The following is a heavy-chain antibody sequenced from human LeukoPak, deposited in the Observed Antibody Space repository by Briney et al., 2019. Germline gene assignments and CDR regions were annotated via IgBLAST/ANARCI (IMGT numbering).Heavy chain of an antibody. D-gene: IGHD2-2*01. CDR1: GYPISSGDYY. CDR3: AREGAYCSGTDCFATTVDA. Sequence: SQTLSLTCNVSGYPISSGDYYWTWIRQPAGKGLEWIGRVDLGGRRSYNPSLIGRVTVSVDPSKNQFSLSLTSVTAADTATYYCAREGAYCSGTDCFATTVDAWGPGALVTVSS. V-gene: IGHV4-61*02. J-gene: IGHJ5*02. CDR2: VDLGGRR.